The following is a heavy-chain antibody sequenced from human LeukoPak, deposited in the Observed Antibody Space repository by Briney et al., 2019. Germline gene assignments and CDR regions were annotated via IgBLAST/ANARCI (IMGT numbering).Heavy chain of an antibody. CDR2: ISGSGGST. Sequence: PGGSLRLSCAASGFTFSSYAMSWVRQAPGKGLEWVSAISGSGGSTYYADSVKGRFTISRDNSKNTLYLQMNSLRAEDTAVYYCAKDASYGDYFFCGFFDPWGQGTLVTVSS. V-gene: IGHV3-23*01. J-gene: IGHJ5*02. CDR1: GFTFSSYA. CDR3: AKDASYGDYFFCGFFDP. D-gene: IGHD4-17*01.